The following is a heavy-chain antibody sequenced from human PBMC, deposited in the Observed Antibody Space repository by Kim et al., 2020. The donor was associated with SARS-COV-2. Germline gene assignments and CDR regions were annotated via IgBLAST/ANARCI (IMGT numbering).Heavy chain of an antibody. J-gene: IGHJ4*02. Sequence: TLSLTCTVSGGSISSGGYYWSWIRQHPGKGLEWIGYIYYSGSTYYNPSLKSRVTISVDTSKNQFSLKLSSVTAADTAVYYCARGDYVWGSYRYTHFDYWGQGTLVTVSS. CDR2: IYYSGST. V-gene: IGHV4-31*03. CDR1: GGSISSGGYY. CDR3: ARGDYVWGSYRYTHFDY. D-gene: IGHD3-16*02.